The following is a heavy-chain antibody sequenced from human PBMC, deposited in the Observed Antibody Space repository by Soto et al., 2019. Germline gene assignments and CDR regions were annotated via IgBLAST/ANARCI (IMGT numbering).Heavy chain of an antibody. CDR2: IYPTGST. CDR3: ARDHPGPSPRWVL. Sequence: SETLSLTCTVSGGSISSGGYSWSWIRQSPEKGLEWLGCIYPTGSTYYHPSLKSRVTISIDTSRNQFSLNLTSVTAEDTAVYYCARDHPGPSPRWVLWGQGTTVTVSS. V-gene: IGHV4-30-2*06. J-gene: IGHJ6*02. CDR1: GGSISSGGYS. D-gene: IGHD3-10*01.